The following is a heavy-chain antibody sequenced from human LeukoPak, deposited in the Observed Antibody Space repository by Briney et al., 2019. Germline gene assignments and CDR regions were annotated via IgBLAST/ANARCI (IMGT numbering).Heavy chain of an antibody. CDR1: GGSISSYY. Sequence: KPSETLSLTCTVSGGSISSYYWSWIRQPAGKGLEGIGRIYTSGSTNYNPSLKSRVTMSVDTSKSQFSLKLSSVTAADTAVYYCARTIMENFYYYYYGMDVWGQGTTVTVSS. CDR3: ARTIMENFYYYYYGMDV. J-gene: IGHJ6*02. D-gene: IGHD3-16*01. V-gene: IGHV4-4*07. CDR2: IYTSGST.